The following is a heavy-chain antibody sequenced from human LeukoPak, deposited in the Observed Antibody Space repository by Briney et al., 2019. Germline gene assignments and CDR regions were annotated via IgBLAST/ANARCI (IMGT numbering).Heavy chain of an antibody. CDR2: ISYDGSNK. J-gene: IGHJ4*02. CDR3: TRFNNFDY. CDR1: GFTFSSYG. Sequence: GGSLRLSCAASGFTFSSYGMHWVRQAPGKGLEWVAVISYDGSNKYYADSVKGRFTISRANSKNTLYLQMNSLRAEDTAVYYCTRFNNFDYWGQGTLVTVSS. V-gene: IGHV3-30*03.